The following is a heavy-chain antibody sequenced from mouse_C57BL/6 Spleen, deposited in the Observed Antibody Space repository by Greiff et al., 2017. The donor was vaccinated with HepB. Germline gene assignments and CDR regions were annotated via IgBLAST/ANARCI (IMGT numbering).Heavy chain of an antibody. V-gene: IGHV1-4*01. Sequence: VQLQQSGAELARPGASVKMSCKASGYTFTSYTMHWVKQRPGQGLEWIGYINPGSGYTKYKQKFKDKATLTADKSCNTVYMQLSSLTSEDSAVYYGARLLRSWFAFWGQGTLVTVSA. J-gene: IGHJ3*01. CDR3: ARLLRSWFAF. CDR1: GYTFTSYT. CDR2: INPGSGYT. D-gene: IGHD1-1*01.